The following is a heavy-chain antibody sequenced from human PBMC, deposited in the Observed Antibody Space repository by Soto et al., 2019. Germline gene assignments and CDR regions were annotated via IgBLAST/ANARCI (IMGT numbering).Heavy chain of an antibody. CDR2: IYWDDDK. D-gene: IGHD6-6*01. V-gene: IGHV2-5*02. J-gene: IGHJ4*02. Sequence: SGPTLVNPTQTLTLTCTFSGFSLSTSGVGVGWIRQPPGKALEWLALIYWDDDKRYSPSLKSRLTITKDTSKNQVVLTMTNMDPVDTATYYCAHSTGGIAARPVMFDYWGQGTLVTVSS. CDR3: AHSTGGIAARPVMFDY. CDR1: GFSLSTSGVG.